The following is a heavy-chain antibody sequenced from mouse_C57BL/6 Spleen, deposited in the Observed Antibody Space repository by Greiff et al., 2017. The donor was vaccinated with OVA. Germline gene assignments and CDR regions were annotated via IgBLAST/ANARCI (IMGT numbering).Heavy chain of an antibody. D-gene: IGHD1-1*01. CDR1: GYTFTDYN. CDR3: ARVDYGSSPFDY. CDR2: INPNNGGT. V-gene: IGHV1-18*01. Sequence: VQLQQSGPELVKPGASVKIPCKASGYTFTDYNMDWVKQSHGKSLEWIGDINPNNGGTIYNQKFKGKATLTVDKSSSTAYMELRSLTSEDTAVYYCARVDYGSSPFDYWGQGTTLTVSS. J-gene: IGHJ2*01.